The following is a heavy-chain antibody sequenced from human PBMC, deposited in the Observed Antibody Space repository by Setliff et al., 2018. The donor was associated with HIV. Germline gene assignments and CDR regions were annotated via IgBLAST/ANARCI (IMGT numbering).Heavy chain of an antibody. V-gene: IGHV4-61*09. J-gene: IGHJ5*02. CDR2: IYTSGST. Sequence: LSLTCTVSGVSISSGSYYWGWIRQPAGKGLEWIGHIYTSGSTNYNPSLKSRVTISVDTSRNQFSLKLSSVTAADTAVYYCARGSGDYWSGYYLRWFDPWGQGTLVTVSS. D-gene: IGHD3-3*01. CDR1: GVSISSGSYY. CDR3: ARGSGDYWSGYYLRWFDP.